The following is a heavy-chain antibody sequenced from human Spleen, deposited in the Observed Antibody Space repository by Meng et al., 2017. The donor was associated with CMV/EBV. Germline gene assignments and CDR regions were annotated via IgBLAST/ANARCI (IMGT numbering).Heavy chain of an antibody. Sequence: QVELKQWGAGLFKPSETLSLTCAVYGGSFSGYYWSWIRQPPGKGLEWIGEINHSGSTNYNPSLKSRVTISVDTSKNQFSLKLSSVTAADTAVYYCARERGTMVTTDWFDPWGQGTLVTVSS. D-gene: IGHD4-17*01. CDR2: INHSGST. CDR3: ARERGTMVTTDWFDP. J-gene: IGHJ5*02. V-gene: IGHV4-34*01. CDR1: GGSFSGYY.